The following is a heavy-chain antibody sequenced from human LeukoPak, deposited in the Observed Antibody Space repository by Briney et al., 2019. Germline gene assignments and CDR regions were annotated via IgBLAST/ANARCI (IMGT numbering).Heavy chain of an antibody. J-gene: IGHJ4*02. D-gene: IGHD2-21*01. CDR2: INHSGST. Sequence: RSSETLSLTCAVYGGSFSGYYWSWIRQPPGKGLEWIGEINHSGSTNYNPSLKSRVTISVDTSKNQFSLKLSSVTAADTAVYYCARALLARGFDYWGQGTLVTVSS. V-gene: IGHV4-34*01. CDR1: GGSFSGYY. CDR3: ARALLARGFDY.